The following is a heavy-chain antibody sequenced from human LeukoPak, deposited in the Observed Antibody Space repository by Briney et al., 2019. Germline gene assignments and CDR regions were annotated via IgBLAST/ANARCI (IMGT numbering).Heavy chain of an antibody. CDR3: VKDWAAMVSGGGH. CDR2: ISSNGGST. V-gene: IGHV3-64D*06. CDR1: GFTFSSYA. J-gene: IGHJ4*02. Sequence: PGGSLRLSCSASGFTFSSYAMHWVRQAPGKGLEYVSAISSNGGSTYYAASVKGRFTISRDNSKNTLYLQMSSLRAEDTAVYYCVKDWAAMVSGGGHWGQGTLVTVSS. D-gene: IGHD5-18*01.